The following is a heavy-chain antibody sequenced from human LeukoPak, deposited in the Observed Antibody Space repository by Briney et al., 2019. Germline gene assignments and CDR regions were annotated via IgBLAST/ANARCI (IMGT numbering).Heavy chain of an antibody. Sequence: KPSETLSLTCAVYGGSFNDYYWNWIRQPPGKGLEWIGEINLRGSTTYNPSLKSRVTISLDESKNQFSLKLSSVTAADTAVYYCARHSSGWSLDYWGQGTLVTVSS. CDR2: INLRGST. J-gene: IGHJ4*02. CDR3: ARHSSGWSLDY. CDR1: GGSFNDYY. D-gene: IGHD6-19*01. V-gene: IGHV4-34*01.